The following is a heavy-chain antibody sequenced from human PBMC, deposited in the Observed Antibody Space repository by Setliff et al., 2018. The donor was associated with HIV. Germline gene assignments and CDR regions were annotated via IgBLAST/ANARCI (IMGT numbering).Heavy chain of an antibody. D-gene: IGHD7-27*01. V-gene: IGHV3-33*06. CDR1: GFTFSGYG. CDR2: IWFDGSNK. Sequence: LRLSCAASGFTFSGYGMHWVRLAPGKGLEWVAFIWFDGSNKYYADSVKGRFTISRDNSKNTVYLQMNSLRAEDTAVYYCAKDDQRSGASDYWGQGTLVTVSS. CDR3: AKDDQRSGASDY. J-gene: IGHJ4*02.